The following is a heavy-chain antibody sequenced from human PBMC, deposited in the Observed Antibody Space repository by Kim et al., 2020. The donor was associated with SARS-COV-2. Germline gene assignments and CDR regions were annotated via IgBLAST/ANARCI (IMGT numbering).Heavy chain of an antibody. CDR1: GGSFRTYA. J-gene: IGHJ5*02. CDR3: AGGLTGYRDDTFDP. D-gene: IGHD7-27*01. CDR2: IIPMFRTS. V-gene: IGHV1-69*13. Sequence: SVKVSCKASGGSFRTYAISWVRQAPGQGLEWMGGIIPMFRTSNYAQKFQGRVTITADELTSTAYMELSSLRSEDTAVYYCAGGLTGYRDDTFDPWGQGTLVTVSS.